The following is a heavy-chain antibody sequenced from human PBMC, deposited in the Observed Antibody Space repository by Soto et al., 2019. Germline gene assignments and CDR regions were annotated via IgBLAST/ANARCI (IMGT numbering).Heavy chain of an antibody. V-gene: IGHV1-3*01. D-gene: IGHD4-4*01. J-gene: IGHJ4*02. CDR3: ARGVGLYSTYDY. CDR2: INAGNGNT. CDR1: GYTFTNYA. Sequence: QVQLVQSGAEVKKPGASVKVSCKASGYTFTNYAMHWVRQAPGQRLEWMGWINAGNGNTKYSQKFQGRVTITRDTSASTAYMELSSLRSEDTAVYYCARGVGLYSTYDYWGQGTLVTVSS.